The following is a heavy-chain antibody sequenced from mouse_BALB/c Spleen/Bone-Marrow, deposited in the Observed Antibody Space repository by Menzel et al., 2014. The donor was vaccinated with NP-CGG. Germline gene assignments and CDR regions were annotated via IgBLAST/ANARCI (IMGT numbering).Heavy chain of an antibody. CDR3: GRNTQFAY. D-gene: IGHD5-1-1*01. J-gene: IGHJ3*01. CDR1: GFNIKDTY. V-gene: IGHV14-3*02. Sequence: EVQLQQSGAELVKPGASVKLSCTASGFNIKDTYMHWVKQRPEQGLEWIGRLDPANGNTKYDPKFQGKATITADTSSNTAYLQLSSLTAEDTAVYYCGRNTQFAYGGQGTLVTVSA. CDR2: LDPANGNT.